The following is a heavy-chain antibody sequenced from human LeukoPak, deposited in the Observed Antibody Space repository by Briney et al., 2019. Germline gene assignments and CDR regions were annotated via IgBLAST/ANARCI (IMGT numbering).Heavy chain of an antibody. V-gene: IGHV3-7*03. J-gene: IGHJ4*02. Sequence: GGSLRLSCAASGLTFSSYWMSWVRQAPGKGLEWVANIKQDGSDKYYVDSVKGRFTISRDNAKNSLYLQINSLRAEDTAVYYCARKMVVGSYFDYWGQGTPVTVSS. CDR1: GLTFSSYW. D-gene: IGHD2-15*01. CDR3: ARKMVVGSYFDY. CDR2: IKQDGSDK.